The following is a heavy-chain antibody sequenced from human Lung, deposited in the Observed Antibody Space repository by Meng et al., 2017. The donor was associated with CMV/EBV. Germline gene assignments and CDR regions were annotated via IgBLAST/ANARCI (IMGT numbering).Heavy chain of an antibody. V-gene: IGHV1-2*02. D-gene: IGHD3-10*01. J-gene: IGHJ3*02. Sequence: ASXXVSXKASGYTFTGYYIHWVRQAPGQGLEWMGWINPKSGDTNYAQKFQGRVSMTRDTSITTGYMELRSLRSDDTAVYYCAREQAGDYGSGQDAFDIWGPGKMV. CDR1: GYTFTGYY. CDR3: AREQAGDYGSGQDAFDI. CDR2: INPKSGDT.